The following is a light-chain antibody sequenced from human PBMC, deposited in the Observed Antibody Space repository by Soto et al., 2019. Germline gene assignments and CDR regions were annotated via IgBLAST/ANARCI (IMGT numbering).Light chain of an antibody. CDR3: QSFDSSRDDYV. V-gene: IGLV1-40*01. CDR1: SSNIGAGYD. CDR2: RND. J-gene: IGLJ1*01. Sequence: SVLTQPPSVSGAPGQRVTISCTGSSSNIGAGYDVHWYQQLPGTAPKLLIYRNDNRPSGVPDRFSGSKSGSSASLAITGLQAEDEADYYCQSFDSSRDDYVFGTGTKVTVL.